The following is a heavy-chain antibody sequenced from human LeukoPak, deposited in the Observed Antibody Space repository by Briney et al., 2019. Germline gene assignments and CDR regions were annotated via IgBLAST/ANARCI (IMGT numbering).Heavy chain of an antibody. CDR3: ARYSPDYYWYFDY. J-gene: IGHJ4*02. CDR1: GYTFTSNG. Sequence: ASVKVSCKASGYTFTSNGISWVRQAPGQGLEWMGWISTYNGNTNYAQKFQGRVTLTTDTSTSTAYMELRSLRSDDTAVYYCARYSPDYYWYFDYWGQGTLVTVSS. V-gene: IGHV1-18*01. D-gene: IGHD3-10*01. CDR2: ISTYNGNT.